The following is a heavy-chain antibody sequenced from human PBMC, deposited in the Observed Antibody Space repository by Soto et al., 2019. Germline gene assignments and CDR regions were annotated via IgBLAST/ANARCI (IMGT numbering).Heavy chain of an antibody. CDR3: ARELNYYDSSGYGY. Sequence: PSETLSLTCAVYGGSFSGYYWSWIRQPPGKGLEWIGEINHSGSTNYNPSLKSRVTISVDTSKNQFSLKLSSVTAADTAVYYCARELNYYDSSGYGYWGQGTLVTVSS. CDR1: GGSFSGYY. V-gene: IGHV4-34*01. CDR2: INHSGST. D-gene: IGHD3-22*01. J-gene: IGHJ4*02.